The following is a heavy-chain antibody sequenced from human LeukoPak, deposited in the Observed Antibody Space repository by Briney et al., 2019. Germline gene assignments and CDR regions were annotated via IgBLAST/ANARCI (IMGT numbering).Heavy chain of an antibody. V-gene: IGHV3-23*01. CDR1: KFTFVNYA. CDR2: ISGSGDAT. D-gene: IGHD7-27*01. J-gene: IGHJ4*02. Sequence: PGGSLRLSCAASKFTFVNYAMSWVRQAPGKGLEWVSTISGSGDATYYADSVKGRFTISRDNSKNTLYLQLNSLRDEDTAVYYCARGWGFFDYWGQGTLVTVSS. CDR3: ARGWGFFDY.